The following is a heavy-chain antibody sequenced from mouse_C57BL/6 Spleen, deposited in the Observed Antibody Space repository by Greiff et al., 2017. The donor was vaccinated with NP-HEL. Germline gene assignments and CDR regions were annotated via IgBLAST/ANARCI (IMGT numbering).Heavy chain of an antibody. V-gene: IGHV3-6*01. J-gene: IGHJ1*03. CDR2: ISYDGSN. D-gene: IGHD1-1*01. CDR3: ARGRITTVVATRWYFDV. Sequence: ESGPGLVKPSQSLSLTCSVTGYSITSGYYWNWIRQFPGNKLEWMGYISYDGSNNYNPSLKNRISITRDTSKNQFFLKLNSVTTEDTATYYCARGRITTVVATRWYFDVWGTGTTVTVSS. CDR1: GYSITSGYY.